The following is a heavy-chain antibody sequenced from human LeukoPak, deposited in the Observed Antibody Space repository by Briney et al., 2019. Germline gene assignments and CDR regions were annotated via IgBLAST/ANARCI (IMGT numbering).Heavy chain of an antibody. CDR2: IGGSGTTA. Sequence: QSGGSLRLSCAASGFTFSNYAMSWVRQAPGKGLEWVSSIGGSGTTAYYADSVKGRLTISRDNSKNTLYLQMNSLRAEDTAVYYCANGAVAGNYFDYWGQGTLVTVSS. J-gene: IGHJ4*02. CDR1: GFTFSNYA. V-gene: IGHV3-23*01. CDR3: ANGAVAGNYFDY. D-gene: IGHD6-19*01.